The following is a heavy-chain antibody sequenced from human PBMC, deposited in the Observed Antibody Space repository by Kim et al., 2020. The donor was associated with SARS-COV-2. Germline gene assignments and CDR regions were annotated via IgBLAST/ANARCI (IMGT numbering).Heavy chain of an antibody. J-gene: IGHJ5*02. D-gene: IGHD3-10*01. V-gene: IGHV4-4*02. CDR1: GGSISSSNW. CDR2: IYHSGST. CDR3: ARAWGSGSYWFDP. Sequence: SETLSLICAVSGGSISSSNWWSWVRQPPGKGLEWIGEIYHSGSTNYNPSLKSRVTISVDKSKNQFSLKLSSVTAADTAVYYCARAWGSGSYWFDPWGQGTLVTVSS.